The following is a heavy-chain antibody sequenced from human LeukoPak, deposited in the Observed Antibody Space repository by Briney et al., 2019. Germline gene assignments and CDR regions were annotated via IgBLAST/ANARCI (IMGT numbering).Heavy chain of an antibody. J-gene: IGHJ6*02. Sequence: GGSLRLSCAASGFTFSSYWVHWVRQAPGKGLEWVANIKQDGSEIYYVDSVKGRFTISRDNAKNSVYLQMNSLRAEDTAVYYCARAMDVWGQGTTVTVSS. CDR3: ARAMDV. CDR1: GFTFSSYW. CDR2: IKQDGSEI. V-gene: IGHV3-7*04.